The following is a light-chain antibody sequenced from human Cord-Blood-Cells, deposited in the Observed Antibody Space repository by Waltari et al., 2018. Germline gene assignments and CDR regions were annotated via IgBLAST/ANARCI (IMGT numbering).Light chain of an antibody. CDR1: RRDVGWSNY. Sequence: SALTQPASVSGSPGQSITIPCTGTRRDVGWSNYVSWYQQPPGKAPKLMIYDVSNRPSGVSNRFSGSKSGNTASLTISGLQAEDEADYYCSSYTSSSTLVFGTGTKVTVL. V-gene: IGLV2-14*01. CDR3: SSYTSSSTLV. CDR2: DVS. J-gene: IGLJ1*01.